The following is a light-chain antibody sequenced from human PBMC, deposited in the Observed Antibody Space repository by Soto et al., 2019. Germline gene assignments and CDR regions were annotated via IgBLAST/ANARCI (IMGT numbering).Light chain of an antibody. CDR2: KAS. CDR3: QHYNSYSEA. CDR1: HIISSY. Sequence: EIQMTHSPSSLSSSVVYRVTITCRASHIISSYLNWFQQKPGKAPKLLIYKASTLKSGVPSRFSGSGSGTEFTLTISSLQPDDFATYYCQHYNSYSEAFGQGTKVDIK. J-gene: IGKJ1*01. V-gene: IGKV1-5*03.